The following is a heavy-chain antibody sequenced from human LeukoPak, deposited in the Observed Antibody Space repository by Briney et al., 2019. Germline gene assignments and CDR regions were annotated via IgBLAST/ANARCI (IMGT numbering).Heavy chain of an antibody. CDR1: GFTFSSYA. CDR2: ISRNGGST. Sequence: PGGSLRLSCAASGFTFSSYAMHWVRQAPGKGLEYVSSISRNGGSTYYANSVKARFTISRGNSKNTLYLQMGSLRAEDMAVYYCARDPSWNSPHFDYWGQGTLVTVSS. CDR3: ARDPSWNSPHFDY. V-gene: IGHV3-64*01. J-gene: IGHJ4*02. D-gene: IGHD1-7*01.